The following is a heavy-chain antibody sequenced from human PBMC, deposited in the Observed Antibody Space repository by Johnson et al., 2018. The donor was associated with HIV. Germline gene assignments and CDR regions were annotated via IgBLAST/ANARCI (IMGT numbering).Heavy chain of an antibody. CDR2: IWYDGSKA. Sequence: QVQLVESGGGVAQPGASLRLSCEVSGFDFSKYGMHWVRQAPNKGLEWVAFIWYDGSKATYADSVNGRFTVSRDNSKDTLYLQMSSLRLEDTGVYYCAKVLVGAKALHVWGQGTTV. J-gene: IGHJ3*01. CDR1: GFDFSKYG. CDR3: AKVLVGAKALHV. V-gene: IGHV3-30*02. D-gene: IGHD1-26*01.